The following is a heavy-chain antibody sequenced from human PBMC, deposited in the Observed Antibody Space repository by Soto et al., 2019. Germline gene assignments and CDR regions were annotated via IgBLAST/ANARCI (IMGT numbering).Heavy chain of an antibody. Sequence: QVQLVESGGGVVQPGRSLRLSCAASGFTFSSYAMHWVRQAPGKGLEWVAVISYDGSNKYYADSVKGRFTISRDNSKNTLYLQMNSLRAEDTAVYYCARDPVPAFPYYSGMDVWGQGTTVTVSS. D-gene: IGHD2-2*01. CDR1: GFTFSSYA. CDR2: ISYDGSNK. V-gene: IGHV3-30-3*01. CDR3: ARDPVPAFPYYSGMDV. J-gene: IGHJ6*02.